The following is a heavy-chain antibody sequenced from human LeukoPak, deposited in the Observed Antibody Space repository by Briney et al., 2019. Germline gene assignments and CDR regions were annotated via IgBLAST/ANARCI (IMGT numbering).Heavy chain of an antibody. V-gene: IGHV3-30*02. D-gene: IGHD4-17*01. J-gene: IGHJ4*02. CDR1: GFTFSSYG. CDR3: AKGILRYGDYPN. CDR2: IRYDGSNE. Sequence: GGSLRLSCAASGFTFSSYGMHWVRQAPGKGLEWVAFIRYDGSNEYYADSVKGRFTISRDNSKNTLYLQMNSLRAEDTAVYYCAKGILRYGDYPNWGQGTLVTVSS.